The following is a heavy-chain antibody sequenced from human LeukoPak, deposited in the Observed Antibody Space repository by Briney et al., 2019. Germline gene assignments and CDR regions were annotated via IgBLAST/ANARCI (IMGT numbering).Heavy chain of an antibody. Sequence: LAGGSLRLSCAASGFTFSSYWITWVRQAPGKGLEWVANINQDGSEKCYVDSVKGRFTISRDNAKNSLYLQMSNLRAEDTAVYFCARGGGLDVWGQGATVTVSS. CDR3: ARGGGLDV. V-gene: IGHV3-7*03. J-gene: IGHJ6*02. D-gene: IGHD3-16*01. CDR2: INQDGSEK. CDR1: GFTFSSYW.